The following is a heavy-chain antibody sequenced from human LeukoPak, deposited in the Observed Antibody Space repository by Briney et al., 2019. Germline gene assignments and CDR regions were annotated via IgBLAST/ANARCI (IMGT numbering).Heavy chain of an antibody. Sequence: GGSLRLSCAASGFTFTSYWMSSVRQAPGKGLEWVANIKQEGSEKDYVDSLKGRFTISRHNHKHSLHLQMNSLSAEDRAVYYCARFGGSANHYYYGMDVWGQGTTVTVPS. CDR2: IKQEGSEK. D-gene: IGHD3-10*01. J-gene: IGHJ6*01. CDR1: GFTFTSYW. CDR3: ARFGGSANHYYYGMDV. V-gene: IGHV3-7*01.